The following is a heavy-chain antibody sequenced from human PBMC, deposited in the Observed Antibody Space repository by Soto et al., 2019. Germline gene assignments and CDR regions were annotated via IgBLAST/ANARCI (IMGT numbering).Heavy chain of an antibody. Sequence: GGSLRLSCTASGFAFSTYAMTWVRQAPGKGLEWVSVISGSGGSSYYAASVKGRFTISRDNSENTLYLQMNGLRAEDTALYYCAKVTKRAAAGRYEYYKYGMDVWGQGTTVTVSS. CDR2: ISGSGGSS. CDR1: GFAFSTYA. D-gene: IGHD6-13*01. V-gene: IGHV3-23*01. CDR3: AKVTKRAAAGRYEYYKYGMDV. J-gene: IGHJ6*02.